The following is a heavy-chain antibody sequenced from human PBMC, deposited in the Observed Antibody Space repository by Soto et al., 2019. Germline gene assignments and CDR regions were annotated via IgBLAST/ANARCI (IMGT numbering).Heavy chain of an antibody. CDR2: IIPIFGAT. D-gene: IGHD7-27*01. Sequence: ASVKVSCKAVGGTFTNYAVNWVRQAPGHGLEWMGGIIPIFGATNYAQKFQGSVTITADKSTSTAYMELSSLRFDDTAIYYCARGLGSNQYDYYSLDVWGQGTTVTVSS. V-gene: IGHV1-69*06. CDR1: GGTFTNYA. J-gene: IGHJ6*02. CDR3: ARGLGSNQYDYYSLDV.